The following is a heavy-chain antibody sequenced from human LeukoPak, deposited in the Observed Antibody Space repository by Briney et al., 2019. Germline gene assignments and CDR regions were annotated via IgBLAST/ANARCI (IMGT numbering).Heavy chain of an antibody. V-gene: IGHV4-59*01. Sequence: SETLSLTCTVSGVSISSYYWSWIRQPPGKGLEWIGYIYYSGSTNYNPSLKSRVTISVDTSKNQFSLKLSSVTAADTAVYYCARSLDSRLGPGYYYYGMDVWGQGTTVTVSS. CDR2: IYYSGST. D-gene: IGHD6-19*01. J-gene: IGHJ6*02. CDR3: ARSLDSRLGPGYYYYGMDV. CDR1: GVSISSYY.